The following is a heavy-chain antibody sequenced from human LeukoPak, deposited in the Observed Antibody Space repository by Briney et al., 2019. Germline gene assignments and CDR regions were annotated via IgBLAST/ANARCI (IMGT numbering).Heavy chain of an antibody. D-gene: IGHD2-2*01. J-gene: IGHJ6*02. CDR1: GFTFSSYG. Sequence: PGGSLRLSCAASGFTFSSYGMHWVRQAPGKGLEWVAVISFDGGNKYYADPVKGRFTISRDNSRNTLYLQMNSLRAEDTAVYYCAKAGPGDCSITSCYSPSGMDVWGQGTTVTVSS. CDR3: AKAGPGDCSITSCYSPSGMDV. V-gene: IGHV3-30*18. CDR2: ISFDGGNK.